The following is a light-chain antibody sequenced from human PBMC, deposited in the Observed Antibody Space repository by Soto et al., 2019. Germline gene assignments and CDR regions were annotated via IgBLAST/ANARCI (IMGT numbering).Light chain of an antibody. Sequence: QSALTQPASVSGSPGQSITISCTGTSSDVGGYNYVSWYQQHPGKAPKLMIYEVSNRPSGVSNRFSGSKSGNTASLTISGLQAEDEADYYCSSYISSSTLVLFSGGTKLTVL. CDR3: SSYISSSTLVL. CDR2: EVS. CDR1: SSDVGGYNY. V-gene: IGLV2-14*01. J-gene: IGLJ2*01.